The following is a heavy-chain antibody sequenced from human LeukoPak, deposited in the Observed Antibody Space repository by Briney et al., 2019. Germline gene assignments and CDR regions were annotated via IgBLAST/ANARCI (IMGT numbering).Heavy chain of an antibody. J-gene: IGHJ3*02. CDR2: IHHSGRT. D-gene: IGHD3-16*01. CDR1: GGPISSNNW. Sequence: SETLSLTCVVSGGPISSNNWWSWIRQSPGKGLEWIGEIHHSGRTIYNPSLKSRVTISVDKPKSQFSLNVTSVTAADTAVYYCARKMNWGRAFDIWGQGTKVTVSS. CDR3: ARKMNWGRAFDI. V-gene: IGHV4-4*02.